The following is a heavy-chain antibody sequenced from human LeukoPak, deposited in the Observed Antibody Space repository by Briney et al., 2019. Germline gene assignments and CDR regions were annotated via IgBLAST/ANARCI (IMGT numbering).Heavy chain of an antibody. J-gene: IGHJ6*02. CDR3: ARELPLYGMDV. Sequence: GGSLRLSCAASGFTFSNYWMSWVRQAPGKGLEWVANIKEDGSDKYYMDSVKGRFTISRDNAKNSLYLQMNSLRAEDTAVYYCARELPLYGMDVWGQGTTVTVSS. CDR1: GFTFSNYW. V-gene: IGHV3-7*03. CDR2: IKEDGSDK.